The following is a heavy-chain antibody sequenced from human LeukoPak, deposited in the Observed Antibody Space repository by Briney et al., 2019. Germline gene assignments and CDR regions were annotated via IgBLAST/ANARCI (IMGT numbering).Heavy chain of an antibody. CDR3: ARGGGSGSYYFGSYYYYYMDV. V-gene: IGHV4-59*01. CDR2: IYYSGST. Sequence: SETLSLTCTVSGGSISSYYWSWIRQPPGKGPEWIGFIYYSGSTNYNPSLKRRVTISVNTSNNQFSLKLSSVTAAATAVYYWARGGGSGSYYFGSYYYYYMDVWGKGTTVTVSS. CDR1: GGSISSYY. J-gene: IGHJ6*03. D-gene: IGHD3-10*01.